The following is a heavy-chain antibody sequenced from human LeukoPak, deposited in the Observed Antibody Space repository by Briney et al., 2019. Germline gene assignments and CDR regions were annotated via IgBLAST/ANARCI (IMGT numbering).Heavy chain of an antibody. CDR3: VRDYYDSSGYQNWFDP. CDR1: GYTFTGYY. Sequence: GASVKVSCKASGYTFTGYYMHWVRQAPGQGLEWMGWINPNSGGTNYAQKFQGRVTMTRDTSISTAYMELSRLRSDNTAVYYCVRDYYDSSGYQNWFDPWGQGTLVTVSS. V-gene: IGHV1-2*02. D-gene: IGHD3-22*01. J-gene: IGHJ5*02. CDR2: INPNSGGT.